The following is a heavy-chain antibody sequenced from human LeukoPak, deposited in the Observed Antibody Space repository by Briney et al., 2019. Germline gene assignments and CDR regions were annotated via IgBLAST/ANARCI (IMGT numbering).Heavy chain of an antibody. Sequence: SETLSLTCTVSGGSISSSSYYWGWIRQPPGKGLEWIESIYYSGSTYYNPSLKSRVTISVDTSKNQFSLKLSSVTAADTAVYYCARLTLGLGYYDSSGYYGPFRWGQGTLVTVSS. CDR1: GGSISSSSYY. CDR2: IYYSGST. J-gene: IGHJ4*02. V-gene: IGHV4-39*01. D-gene: IGHD3-22*01. CDR3: ARLTLGLGYYDSSGYYGPFR.